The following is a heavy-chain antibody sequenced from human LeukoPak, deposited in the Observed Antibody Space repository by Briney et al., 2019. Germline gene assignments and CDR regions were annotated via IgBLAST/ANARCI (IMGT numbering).Heavy chain of an antibody. V-gene: IGHV1-69*01. D-gene: IGHD6-19*01. CDR2: IIPIFGTA. Sequence: ASVKVSCKASGGTFSSYAISWVRQAPGQGLEWMGGIIPIFGTANYAQKFQGRVTITADESTSTAYMELSSLRSEDTAVYYCARSIAVAGNYYYYYYGMDVWGQGTTVTVSS. J-gene: IGHJ6*02. CDR1: GGTFSSYA. CDR3: ARSIAVAGNYYYYYYGMDV.